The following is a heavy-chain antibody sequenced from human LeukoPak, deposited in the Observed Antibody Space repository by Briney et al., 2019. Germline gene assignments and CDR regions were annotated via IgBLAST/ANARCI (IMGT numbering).Heavy chain of an antibody. V-gene: IGHV4-34*01. CDR2: INHSGST. Sequence: SETLSLTCAVYGGSFSGYYWSWIRRPPGKGLEWIGEINHSGSTNYNPSLKSRVTISVDTSKNQFSLKLSSVTAADTAVYYCASSGWYRGYWGQGTLVTVSS. CDR3: ASSGWYRGY. D-gene: IGHD6-19*01. CDR1: GGSFSGYY. J-gene: IGHJ4*02.